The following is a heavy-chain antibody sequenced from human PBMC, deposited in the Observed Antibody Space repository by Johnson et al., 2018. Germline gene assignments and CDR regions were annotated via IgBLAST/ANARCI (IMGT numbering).Heavy chain of an antibody. D-gene: IGHD3-22*01. V-gene: IGHV3-30*18. CDR3: AKDRAYYYDSSGYYNAEYFQH. Sequence: VQLVETGEGLVQPGRSLRLSCAASGFTFSSYGMHWVRQAPGKGLEWVAVISYDGSKKYYADSVKGRLTISRDNSKNTLNLQMNSLRAEDTAVYYCAKDRAYYYDSSGYYNAEYFQHWGQGTLVTVSS. CDR2: ISYDGSKK. CDR1: GFTFSSYG. J-gene: IGHJ1*01.